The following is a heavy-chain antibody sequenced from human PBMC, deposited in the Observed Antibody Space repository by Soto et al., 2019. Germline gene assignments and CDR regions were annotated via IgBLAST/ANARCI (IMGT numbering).Heavy chain of an antibody. J-gene: IGHJ4*02. V-gene: IGHV3-23*01. Sequence: GGSLRLSCAASGFTFSSYAMSWVRQTPGKGLEWVSTISGTGGSTYYPDSVKGRFTISRDNSKNTVYLQMNSLRADYSAVYYCAKEMTSGYYLFDYWGQGTLVTVSS. D-gene: IGHD3-22*01. CDR1: GFTFSSYA. CDR3: AKEMTSGYYLFDY. CDR2: ISGTGGST.